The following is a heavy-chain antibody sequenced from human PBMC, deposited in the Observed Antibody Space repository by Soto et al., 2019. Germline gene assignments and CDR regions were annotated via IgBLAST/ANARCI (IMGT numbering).Heavy chain of an antibody. V-gene: IGHV4-59*08. Sequence: QVQLQESGPGLVKPSETLSLTCTVSGGSISSYYWSWIRQPPGKGLEWIGYIFYSGSTNYNPSLKRRVTISVDTSKNQFSLTLSSVTAADTAVYYCARLYGLDAFDFWGQGTMVTVSS. D-gene: IGHD3-16*02. J-gene: IGHJ3*01. CDR1: GGSISSYY. CDR2: IFYSGST. CDR3: ARLYGLDAFDF.